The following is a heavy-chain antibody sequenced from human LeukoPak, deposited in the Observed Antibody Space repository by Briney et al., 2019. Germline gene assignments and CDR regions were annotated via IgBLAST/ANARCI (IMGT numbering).Heavy chain of an antibody. D-gene: IGHD2-15*01. J-gene: IGHJ5*02. Sequence: SETLSLTCAVYGGSFSGYYWSWIRQPPGKGLEWIGEINHSGSTNYIPSLKSRVTISVDTSKNQFSLKLSSVAAADTAVYYCARDGAVVAATQVYNWFDPWGQGTLVTVSS. CDR1: GGSFSGYY. CDR3: ARDGAVVAATQVYNWFDP. CDR2: INHSGST. V-gene: IGHV4-34*01.